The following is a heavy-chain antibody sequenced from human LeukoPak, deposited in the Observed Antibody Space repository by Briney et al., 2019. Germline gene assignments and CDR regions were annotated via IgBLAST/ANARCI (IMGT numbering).Heavy chain of an antibody. Sequence: GGSLRLSCTASGFNFNEHGMHWVRQAPGKGLEWVAFLRHDGSNIHYADSVKGRFTISRDNSKNTVFLQMNSLRAADTAVYYCAKDRPDSSGPGMDVWGQGTTVTVSS. J-gene: IGHJ6*02. D-gene: IGHD6-19*01. CDR3: AKDRPDSSGPGMDV. V-gene: IGHV3-30*02. CDR1: GFNFNEHG. CDR2: LRHDGSNI.